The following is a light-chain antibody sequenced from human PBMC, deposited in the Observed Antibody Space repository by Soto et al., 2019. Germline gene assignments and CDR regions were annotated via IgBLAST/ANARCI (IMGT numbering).Light chain of an antibody. Sequence: DIQMTQSPSTLSASVGDRVTITCLASQSISSGLAWYQQKPGKAPKLLIYKASSLESGVHSRYSGSGSGTESTLTISSSQPDDCATYYGQQSNSYPWTCRQGTKVQI. V-gene: IGKV1-5*03. J-gene: IGKJ1*01. CDR1: QSISSG. CDR2: KAS. CDR3: QQSNSYPWT.